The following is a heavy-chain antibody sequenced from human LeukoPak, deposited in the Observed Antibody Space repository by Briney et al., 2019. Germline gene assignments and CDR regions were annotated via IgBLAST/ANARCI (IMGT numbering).Heavy chain of an antibody. Sequence: LQTLSLTCTVSGGSISSSSYYWGWIRQPPGKGLEWIGSIYYSGSTYYNPSLKSRVTISVDTSKNQFSLKLSSVTAADTAVYYCARASRGGSTLFDIWGQGTMVTVSS. J-gene: IGHJ3*02. CDR3: ARASRGGSTLFDI. CDR2: IYYSGST. V-gene: IGHV4-39*07. CDR1: GGSISSSSYY. D-gene: IGHD5-24*01.